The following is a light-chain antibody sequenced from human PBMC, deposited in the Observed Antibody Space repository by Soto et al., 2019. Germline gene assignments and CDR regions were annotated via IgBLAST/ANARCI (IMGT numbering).Light chain of an antibody. V-gene: IGKV3-11*01. Sequence: EIVLTQSPATLSLSPGERATLSCRASHSVRTNLAWYQQKVGQAPRLLIYDASNRATGIPARFSGSGSGTDFTLTISSLEPEDFAVYYCQQRRNWPLITFGQGTRLEIK. CDR3: QQRRNWPLIT. CDR1: HSVRTN. CDR2: DAS. J-gene: IGKJ5*01.